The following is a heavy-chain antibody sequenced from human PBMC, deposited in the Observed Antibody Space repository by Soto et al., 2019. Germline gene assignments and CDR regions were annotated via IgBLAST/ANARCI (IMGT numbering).Heavy chain of an antibody. Sequence: EVQLLESGGGLVQPGGSLTLSCAASGFTFSNFAMNWVRQAPGKGLEWVSVISGSGDSTFYADSVKGRFTISRDNSKNTLYLQLNSLRAEDTALYYCAKGYCSSTSCSFDYWGQGTLVTVSS. CDR2: ISGSGDST. CDR1: GFTFSNFA. J-gene: IGHJ4*02. D-gene: IGHD2-2*01. CDR3: AKGYCSSTSCSFDY. V-gene: IGHV3-23*01.